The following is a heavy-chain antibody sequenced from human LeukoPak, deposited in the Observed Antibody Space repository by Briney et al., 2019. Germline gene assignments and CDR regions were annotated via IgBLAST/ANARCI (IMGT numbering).Heavy chain of an antibody. CDR3: ARDKMGGFDY. J-gene: IGHJ4*02. CDR2: IYYDGST. V-gene: IGHV4-39*07. D-gene: IGHD3-16*01. CDR1: GGSISSSSYY. Sequence: SETLSLTCTVSGGSISSSSYYWAWIRQPPGKGLEWIGSIYYDGSTYYNPSPMSRVTISIDTSKKHFSLKMTSVTAADTAVYYCARDKMGGFDYWGQGTLVTVSS.